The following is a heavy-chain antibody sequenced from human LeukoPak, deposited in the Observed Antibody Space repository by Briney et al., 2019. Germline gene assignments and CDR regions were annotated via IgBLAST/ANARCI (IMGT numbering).Heavy chain of an antibody. D-gene: IGHD4-23*01. CDR3: ARLRWYNYYFDY. Sequence: SETLSLTRTVSGGSISSYYWSWIRQPPGKGLEWIGYIYYSGSTNYNPSLKSRVTISVDTSKNQFSLKLSSVTAADTAVYYCARLRWYNYYFDYWGQGTLVTVSS. CDR2: IYYSGST. V-gene: IGHV4-59*01. J-gene: IGHJ4*02. CDR1: GGSISSYY.